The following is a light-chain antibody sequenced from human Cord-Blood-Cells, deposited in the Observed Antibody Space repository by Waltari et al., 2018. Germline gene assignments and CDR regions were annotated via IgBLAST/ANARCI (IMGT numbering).Light chain of an antibody. Sequence: DIQMTQSPSSLSASLGDRVTITCRASQSISSYLNWYQQKPGKAPKLLIYAASSLRSGVPSRFSGSGSGTDFTLTISSLQPEDFATYYCQQSYSTPQTFGQGTKVEIK. CDR1: QSISSY. J-gene: IGKJ1*01. V-gene: IGKV1-39*01. CDR2: AAS. CDR3: QQSYSTPQT.